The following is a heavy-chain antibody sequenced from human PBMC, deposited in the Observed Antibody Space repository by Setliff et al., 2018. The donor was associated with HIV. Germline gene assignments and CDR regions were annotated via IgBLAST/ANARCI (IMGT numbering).Heavy chain of an antibody. J-gene: IGHJ5*02. CDR3: AKDIPGPAINSGRIKNWFDP. D-gene: IGHD6-19*01. V-gene: IGHV1-69*04. CDR1: RSTFNSHT. CDR2: IIPILGVA. Sequence: SVKVSCKASRSTFNSHTINWVRQAPGQGLDWMGRIIPILGVANYAQRFQGKVTITADKSTSTAYMELTSLRFDDTAMYYCAKDIPGPAINSGRIKNWFDPWGEGTLVTVSS.